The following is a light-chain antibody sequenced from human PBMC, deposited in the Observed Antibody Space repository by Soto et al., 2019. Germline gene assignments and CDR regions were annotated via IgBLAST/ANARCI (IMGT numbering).Light chain of an antibody. J-gene: IGKJ4*01. CDR1: QSISTY. Sequence: EIVLTQSPASLSLSPGERATLSCRASQSISTYLAWYQHKPGQAPRLLIYDTSNRATGIPARFSGSGSGTDFTLTISSLEPEDFAVCYCQQRGNWPPLTFGGGTKVEIK. CDR2: DTS. V-gene: IGKV3-11*01. CDR3: QQRGNWPPLT.